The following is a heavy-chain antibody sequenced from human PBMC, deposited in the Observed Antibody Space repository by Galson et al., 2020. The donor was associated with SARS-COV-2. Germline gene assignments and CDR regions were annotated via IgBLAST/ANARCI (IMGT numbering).Heavy chain of an antibody. J-gene: IGHJ6*02. CDR3: AKEVWVGNYYYGMDV. CDR2: IYPGDSDT. CDR1: GHSFTSYW. Sequence: GESLKISCKGSGHSFTSYWIGWVRQMPGKGLEWTGIIYPGDSDTRYSPSFQGQVTISADRSISTAYLQWSSLKASDTAMYYCAKEVWVGNYYYGMDVWGQGTTVTVSS. D-gene: IGHD2-15*01. V-gene: IGHV5-51*01.